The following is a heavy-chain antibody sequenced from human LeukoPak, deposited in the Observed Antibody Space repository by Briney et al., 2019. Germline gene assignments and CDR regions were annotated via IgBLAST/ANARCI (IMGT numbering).Heavy chain of an antibody. CDR3: ARAHDLYFDY. Sequence: SETLSLTCADYGGSCSGYYWSWIRQPPGKELEWIGEINHSGSTNYNPSLKSRVTISVDRSKNQFSLKLSSVTAADTAVYYCARAHDLYFDYWGQGTLVTVSS. V-gene: IGHV4-34*01. CDR1: GGSCSGYY. D-gene: IGHD3-3*01. CDR2: INHSGST. J-gene: IGHJ4*02.